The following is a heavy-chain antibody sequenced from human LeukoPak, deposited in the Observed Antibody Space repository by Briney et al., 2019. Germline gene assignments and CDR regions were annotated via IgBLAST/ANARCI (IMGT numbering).Heavy chain of an antibody. V-gene: IGHV1-2*06. J-gene: IGHJ4*02. Sequence: ASVKVSCRASGYTFTGYYMHWVRQAPAQGLEWMGRINPNSGGTNYAQKFQGRVTMTRDTSISTAYMELSRLRSDDTAVYYCARGPRGIFGVVIRYYFDYWGQGTLVTVSS. D-gene: IGHD3-3*01. CDR3: ARGPRGIFGVVIRYYFDY. CDR2: INPNSGGT. CDR1: GYTFTGYY.